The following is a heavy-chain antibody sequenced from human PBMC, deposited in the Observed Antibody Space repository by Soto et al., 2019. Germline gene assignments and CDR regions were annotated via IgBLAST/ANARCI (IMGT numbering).Heavy chain of an antibody. D-gene: IGHD2-2*01. CDR2: IYYSGST. CDR3: ARHRPIDIVVVPAAFDY. J-gene: IGHJ4*02. CDR1: GGSISSSSYY. Sequence: SETLSLTCTVSGGSISSSSYYWGWIRQPPGKGLEWIGSIYYSGSTYYNPSLKSRVTISVDTSKNQFSLKLSSVTAADTAVYYCARHRPIDIVVVPAAFDYWGQGTLVTVSS. V-gene: IGHV4-39*01.